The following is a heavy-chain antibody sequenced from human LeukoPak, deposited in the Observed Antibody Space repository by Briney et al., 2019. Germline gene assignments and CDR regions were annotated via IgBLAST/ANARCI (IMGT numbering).Heavy chain of an antibody. J-gene: IGHJ4*02. D-gene: IGHD2-2*01. V-gene: IGHV3-33*01. CDR3: ARVSTRQHIFDY. Sequence: GRSLRLSCAASGFTFSSYGMHWVRQAPGKGLEWVAVIWYDGSNKYYADSVKGRFTISRDNSKNTLYLQMNSLRAEDTAVYYCARVSTRQHIFDYWGQGTLVTVSS. CDR2: IWYDGSNK. CDR1: GFTFSSYG.